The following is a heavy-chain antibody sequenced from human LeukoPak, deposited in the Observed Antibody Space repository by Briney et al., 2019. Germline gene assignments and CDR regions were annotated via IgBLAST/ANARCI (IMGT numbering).Heavy chain of an antibody. Sequence: PGGSLRLSCAASGFTFIAYWMHWVRQAPGKGLVWVSRINGYGSSTDFADSVKGRFTISRDNAKNTLYLQMNSLRAEDTAVYYCARVGDSWGQGTLVTVSS. D-gene: IGHD2-15*01. V-gene: IGHV3-74*01. J-gene: IGHJ4*02. CDR2: INGYGSST. CDR1: GFTFIAYW. CDR3: ARVGDS.